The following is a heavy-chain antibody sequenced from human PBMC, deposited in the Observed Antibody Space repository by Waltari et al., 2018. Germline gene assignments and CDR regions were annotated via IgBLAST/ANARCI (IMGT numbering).Heavy chain of an antibody. Sequence: QVQLQQWGAGLLKPSETLSLTCAVYGGSFSGYYWSWIRQPPGKGLEWIGEINHRGSTKCTPTLKSRVTMSVDTSKNQFTLKLRSGTAADAAVYYCARARMTMVRGVRSFGYWGQGTLVTVSS. CDR3: ARARMTMVRGVRSFGY. D-gene: IGHD3-10*01. V-gene: IGHV4-34*01. CDR2: INHRGST. CDR1: GGSFSGYY. J-gene: IGHJ4*02.